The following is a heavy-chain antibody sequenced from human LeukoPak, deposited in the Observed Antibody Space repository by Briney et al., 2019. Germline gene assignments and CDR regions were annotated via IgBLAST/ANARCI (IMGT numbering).Heavy chain of an antibody. CDR1: GFNFSDYY. CDR2: ISISGNTI. D-gene: IGHD3-10*01. V-gene: IGHV3-11*01. J-gene: IGHJ4*02. CDR3: ARMYGSGSYHVYYFDY. Sequence: GGSLRLSCVASGFNFSDYYMSWIRQAPGKGLEWISYISISGNTIYYADSVKGRFTISRDNAKNSLYLQMNSLRAEDTAVYYCARMYGSGSYHVYYFDYWGQGTLVTVSS.